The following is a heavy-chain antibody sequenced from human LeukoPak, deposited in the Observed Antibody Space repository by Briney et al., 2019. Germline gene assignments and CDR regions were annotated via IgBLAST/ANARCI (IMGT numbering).Heavy chain of an antibody. CDR1: GFTFSSYG. Sequence: GSLRLSXXXSGFTFSSYGMHWVRQAPGKGLEWVAVISYDGSNKYYADSVKGRFTISRDNSKNTLYLQMNSLRAEDTAVYYCAKGSSGASGYYGMDVWGQGTTVTVSS. CDR2: ISYDGSNK. V-gene: IGHV3-30*18. CDR3: AKGSSGASGYYGMDV. D-gene: IGHD6-6*01. J-gene: IGHJ6*02.